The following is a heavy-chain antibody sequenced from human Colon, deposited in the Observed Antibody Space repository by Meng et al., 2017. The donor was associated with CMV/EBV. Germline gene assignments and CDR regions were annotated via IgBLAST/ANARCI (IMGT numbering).Heavy chain of an antibody. J-gene: IGHJ4*01. CDR1: GLTLSDYY. Sequence: CVVSGLTLSDYYMGWIRQSPERGLEWISYISNSGKTNYYADSVKGRFTISRYTVTPSLYLPLLRLRAAATAPYYCAGQITVAGRAVAYW. CDR3: AGQITVAGRAVAY. V-gene: IGHV3-11*01. CDR2: ISNSGKTN. D-gene: IGHD1-14*01.